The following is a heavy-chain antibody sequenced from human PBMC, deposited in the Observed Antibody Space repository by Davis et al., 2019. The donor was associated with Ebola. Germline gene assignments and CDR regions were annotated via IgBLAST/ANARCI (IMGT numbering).Heavy chain of an antibody. CDR1: GGSISSYY. V-gene: IGHV4-59*08. Sequence: SQTLSLTCTVSGGSISSYYWSWIRQLPGKGMEWIGYIYYSGRTYYNPSLKSRVAISVDTSKNQFSLKLSSVTAADTAVYYCARPRGGYCSGGSCYSGNYFDYWGQGTLVTVSS. CDR2: IYYSGRT. CDR3: ARPRGGYCSGGSCYSGNYFDY. D-gene: IGHD2-15*01. J-gene: IGHJ4*02.